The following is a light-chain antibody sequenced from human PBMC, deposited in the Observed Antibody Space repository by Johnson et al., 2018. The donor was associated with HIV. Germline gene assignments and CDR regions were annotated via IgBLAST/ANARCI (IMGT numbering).Light chain of an antibody. CDR2: ENN. V-gene: IGLV1-51*02. CDR1: SSNIVNNY. CDR3: GTWDSNLSAYV. J-gene: IGLJ1*01. Sequence: QSVLTQPPSVSAAPGQKVTISCSGSSSNIVNNYVSWYQQLPGTAPKLLIYENNKRPSGIPDRFSGSKSGTSATLGITGLPTGDEADYYCGTWDSNLSAYVFGPGTKVTVL.